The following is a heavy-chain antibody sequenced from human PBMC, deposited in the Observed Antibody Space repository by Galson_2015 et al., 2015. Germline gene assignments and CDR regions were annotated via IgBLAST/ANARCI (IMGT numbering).Heavy chain of an antibody. D-gene: IGHD3-3*01. CDR1: GFTFSSYG. CDR3: AKGLGVVIGYYYYYGMDV. Sequence: SLRLSCAASGFTFSSYGMHWVRQAPGKGLEWVAVISYDGSNKYYADSVKGRFTISRDNSKNTLYLQMNSLRAEDTAVYYCAKGLGVVIGYYYYYGMDVWGQGTTVTVSS. J-gene: IGHJ6*02. V-gene: IGHV3-30*18. CDR2: ISYDGSNK.